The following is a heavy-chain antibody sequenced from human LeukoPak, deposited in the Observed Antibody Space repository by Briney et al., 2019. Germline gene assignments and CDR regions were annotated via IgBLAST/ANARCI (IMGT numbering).Heavy chain of an antibody. CDR3: AREAGTGERWYFDL. CDR2: IDISTTYM. CDR1: GFTFSSYS. Sequence: PGGSLRLSCAASGFTFSSYSMNWVRQAPGKGLEWVSSIDISTTYMTYADSVKGRFTISRDNARNSLYLQMNSLRAEDTAVYYCAREAGTGERWYFDLWGRGTLVTVSS. D-gene: IGHD7-27*01. V-gene: IGHV3-21*01. J-gene: IGHJ2*01.